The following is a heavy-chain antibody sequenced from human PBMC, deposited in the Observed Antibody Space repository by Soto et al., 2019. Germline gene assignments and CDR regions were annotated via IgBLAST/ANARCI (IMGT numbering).Heavy chain of an antibody. CDR1: GFTFSGSA. J-gene: IGHJ3*02. V-gene: IGHV3-73*01. Sequence: GGSLRLSCAASGFTFSGSAMHWVRQASGKGLEWVGRIRSKANSYATAYAASVKGRFTISRDDSKNTAYLQMNSLKTEDTAVYYCTRRTMVSLWGSDDAFDIWGQGTMVTVSS. CDR3: TRRTMVSLWGSDDAFDI. CDR2: IRSKANSYAT. D-gene: IGHD2-15*01.